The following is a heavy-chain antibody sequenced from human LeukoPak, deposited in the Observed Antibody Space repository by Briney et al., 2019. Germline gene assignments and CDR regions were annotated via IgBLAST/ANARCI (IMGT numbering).Heavy chain of an antibody. CDR2: IRSKAYGGTA. CDR1: GFTFCDYA. CDR3: TVQIVPSDNWFDP. V-gene: IGHV3-49*04. Sequence: GGSLRLSCTASGFTFCDYAMTWVRQVPGKGLEWLGFIRSKAYGGTAEYAGSVKGRFTISRDDSKSIAYVQMNSLKTEDTAVYYCTVQIVPSDNWFDPWGQGTLVTVSS. J-gene: IGHJ5*02. D-gene: IGHD1-26*01.